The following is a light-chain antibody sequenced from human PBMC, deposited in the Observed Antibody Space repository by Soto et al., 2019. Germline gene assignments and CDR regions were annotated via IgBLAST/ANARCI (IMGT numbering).Light chain of an antibody. J-gene: IGLJ1*01. CDR3: LLYCGGVYV. CDR2: SIS. Sequence: QAVVTQEPSLTVSPGGTVTLTCASSTGAVTSDNYPNWFQLKPGQAPQSMIYSISNKHSCTPARFSGYLPWGKAALTGLGVGAEDEAEYCSLLYCGGVYVFGSGTQLTVL. CDR1: TGAVTSDNY. V-gene: IGLV7-43*01.